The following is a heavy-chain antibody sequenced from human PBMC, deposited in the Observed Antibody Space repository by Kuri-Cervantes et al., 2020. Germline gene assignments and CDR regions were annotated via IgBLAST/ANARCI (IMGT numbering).Heavy chain of an antibody. V-gene: IGHV1-18*01. CDR3: ARVCSGGSCPPYYFYGMDV. CDR1: GYTFSSFG. Sequence: ASVKVSCKASGYTFSSFGISWVRQAPGQGLEWMGWISTYNGKTNYAQKFQGRVTMTTDTSTSTAYMEVRSLRSDDTAVYYCARVCSGGSCPPYYFYGMDVWGQGTTVTVSS. J-gene: IGHJ6*02. CDR2: ISTYNGKT. D-gene: IGHD2-15*01.